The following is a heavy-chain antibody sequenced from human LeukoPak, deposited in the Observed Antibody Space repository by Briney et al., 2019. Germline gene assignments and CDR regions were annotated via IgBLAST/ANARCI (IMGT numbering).Heavy chain of an antibody. Sequence: ASVEVSCKVSGYTFTDYYMHWVQQAPGKGLEWMGLVDPEDGETIYAEKFQGRVTITADTSTDTAYMELSSLRSEGTAVYYCATRDSSGTGGAFDIWGQGTMVTVSS. CDR3: ATRDSSGTGGAFDI. CDR2: VDPEDGET. J-gene: IGHJ3*02. CDR1: GYTFTDYY. V-gene: IGHV1-69-2*01. D-gene: IGHD3-22*01.